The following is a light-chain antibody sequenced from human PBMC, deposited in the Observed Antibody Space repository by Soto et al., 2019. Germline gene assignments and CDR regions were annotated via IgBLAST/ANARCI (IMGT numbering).Light chain of an antibody. V-gene: IGKV3-15*01. CDR2: GAS. CDR1: QSVSSN. CDR3: QQYNNWPPIT. Sequence: EIVMTQSPATLSVSPGERATLSCRASQSVSSNLAWYQQKPGQAPRLLIYGASTRATGIPARFSGSGSGTECTLTIRSLPSEDSAVYYCQQYNNWPPITFGQGTRLEMK. J-gene: IGKJ5*01.